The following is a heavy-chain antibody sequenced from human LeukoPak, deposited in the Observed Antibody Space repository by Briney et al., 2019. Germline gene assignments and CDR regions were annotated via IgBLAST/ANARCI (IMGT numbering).Heavy chain of an antibody. CDR1: GFSVSSNY. Sequence: PGGSLRLSCAASGFSVSSNYISWVRQAPGKGLEWVSVIYSDGSTKYADPVKARFTISRDNSKNTVYLQMNSLRVEDTALYYCARATLDNWGQGTLVTVSS. J-gene: IGHJ4*02. V-gene: IGHV3-53*01. CDR2: IYSDGST. CDR3: ARATLDN.